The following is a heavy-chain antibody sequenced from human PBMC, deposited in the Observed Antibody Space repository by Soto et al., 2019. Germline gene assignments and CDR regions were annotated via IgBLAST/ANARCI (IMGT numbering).Heavy chain of an antibody. CDR1: GYTFTSYD. V-gene: IGHV1-8*01. CDR3: ASAYMVRGVNGYDY. Sequence: ASVKVSCKASGYTFTSYDINWVRQATGQGLEWMGWMNPNSGNTGYAQKFQGRVTMTRNTSISTAYMELSSLRSEDTAVYYCASAYMVRGVNGYDYWGQGTLVTVSS. CDR2: MNPNSGNT. J-gene: IGHJ4*02. D-gene: IGHD3-10*01.